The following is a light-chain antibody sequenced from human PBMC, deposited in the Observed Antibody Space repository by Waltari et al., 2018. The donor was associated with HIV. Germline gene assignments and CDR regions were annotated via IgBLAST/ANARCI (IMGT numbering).Light chain of an antibody. CDR2: EVS. V-gene: IGLV2-14*01. CDR1: SSDVGGYNA. CDR3: SSYTSSDTVV. J-gene: IGLJ2*01. Sequence: QSALTQPASVSGSPGQPISISCTGTSSDVGGYNAVPWYQQHPAKAPKLVILEVSNRPSGVSNRFSGSKSGNRASLTISGLQAEDEAYYYCSSYTSSDTVVFGGGTKVTVL.